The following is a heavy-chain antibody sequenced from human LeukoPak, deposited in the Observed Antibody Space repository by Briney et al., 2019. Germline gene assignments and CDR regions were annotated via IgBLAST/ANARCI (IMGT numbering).Heavy chain of an antibody. J-gene: IGHJ4*02. CDR1: GYSFTNYW. Sequence: GESLKISCKASGYSFTNYWIYLVRQMPGKGLEWMGRIDPSDSYPNYSPSFQGHVTISVDKSISTAYLQWSSLKASDTAMYYCARHPEQSSGYWGQGTLVTVSS. CDR3: ARHPEQSSGY. D-gene: IGHD6-19*01. CDR2: IDPSDSYP. V-gene: IGHV5-10-1*01.